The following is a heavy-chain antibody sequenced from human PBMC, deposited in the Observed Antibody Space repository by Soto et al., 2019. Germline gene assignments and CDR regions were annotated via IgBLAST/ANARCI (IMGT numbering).Heavy chain of an antibody. V-gene: IGHV4-39*01. J-gene: IGHJ4*02. CDR3: ARQGEHSSSYFFDS. Sequence: SDTLSLTCTVSVDSIDTSSYFWGWIRQPPGKGLEWIGSVCYRGTTYYNPSLKSRLTISVDTSKRQFSLKLSSVTAADTAVFYCARQGEHSSSYFFDSWGQGTLVTVSS. CDR1: VDSIDTSSYF. CDR2: VCYRGTT. D-gene: IGHD6-6*01.